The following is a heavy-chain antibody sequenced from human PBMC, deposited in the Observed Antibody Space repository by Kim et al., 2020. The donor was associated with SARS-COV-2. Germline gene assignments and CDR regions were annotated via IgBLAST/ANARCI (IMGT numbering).Heavy chain of an antibody. CDR3: ASPPLGYDSSGYAGGMDV. D-gene: IGHD3-22*01. CDR2: IYSGGST. V-gene: IGHV3-53*01. CDR1: GFTVSSNY. Sequence: GGSLRLSCAASGFTVSSNYMSWVRQAPGKGLEWVSVIYSGGSTYYADSVKGRFTISRDNSKNTLYLQMNSLRAEDTAVYYCASPPLGYDSSGYAGGMDVWGQGTTVTVSS. J-gene: IGHJ6*02.